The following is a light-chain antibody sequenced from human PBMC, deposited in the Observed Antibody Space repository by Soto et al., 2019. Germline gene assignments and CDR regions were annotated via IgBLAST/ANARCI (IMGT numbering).Light chain of an antibody. CDR2: AAS. CDR1: QGISSY. CDR3: QQLNSYPRIT. Sequence: IQLTQSPSSLSAFVGDRVTITCRASQGISSYLAWYQQKPGKAPKLLIYAASTLQTGVPSRFSGGGSGTDFTLTLSSLQPEDFATYYCQQLNSYPRITSGQGTRLEIK. V-gene: IGKV1-9*01. J-gene: IGKJ5*01.